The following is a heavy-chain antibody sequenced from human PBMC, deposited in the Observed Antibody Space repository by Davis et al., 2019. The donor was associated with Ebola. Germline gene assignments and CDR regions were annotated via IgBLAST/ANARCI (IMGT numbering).Heavy chain of an antibody. D-gene: IGHD3-10*01. J-gene: IGHJ6*02. CDR2: IGGGGGSI. CDR1: GFTFSSSA. Sequence: GGSLRLSCAASGFTFSSSAMSWGRQAPGKGLEWVSSIGGGGGSIYYADSVKGRFTISRDNSKNTLYLQMNSLRAEDTAVYYCAKAGRGYYGSGSYKTETYYYYYGMDVWGQGTTVTVSS. CDR3: AKAGRGYYGSGSYKTETYYYYYGMDV. V-gene: IGHV3-23*01.